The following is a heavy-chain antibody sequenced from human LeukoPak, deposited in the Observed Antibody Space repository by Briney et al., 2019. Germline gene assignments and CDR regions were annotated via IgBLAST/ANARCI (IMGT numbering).Heavy chain of an antibody. CDR2: IYYSGST. CDR1: GGSISSYY. D-gene: IGHD4-17*01. CDR3: VRHDGTTVTTPNYYGMDV. V-gene: IGHV4-59*08. J-gene: IGHJ6*02. Sequence: SETLSLTCTVSGGSISSYYWSWIRRPPGKGLEWIGYIYYSGSTNYNPSLKSRVTISVDTSKNQFSLKLTSVTAADTAVYYCVRHDGTTVTTPNYYGMDVWGQGTTVTVSS.